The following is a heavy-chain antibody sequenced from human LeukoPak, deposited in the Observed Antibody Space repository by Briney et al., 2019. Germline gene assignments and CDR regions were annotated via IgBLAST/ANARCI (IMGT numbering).Heavy chain of an antibody. D-gene: IGHD3-3*01. Sequence: HPGGSLSLLCAASGFTFSSYAMSWVRQPRGEGRECLSAIRGSGGSTYCADSVKGRFTIYRDNSKNKLYLQMNRLRAEDRAVYYCAKGSISGYYDFWSGCYFDYWGQGTLVTVSS. J-gene: IGHJ4*02. CDR1: GFTFSSYA. CDR3: AKGSISGYYDFWSGCYFDY. V-gene: IGHV3-23*01. CDR2: IRGSGGST.